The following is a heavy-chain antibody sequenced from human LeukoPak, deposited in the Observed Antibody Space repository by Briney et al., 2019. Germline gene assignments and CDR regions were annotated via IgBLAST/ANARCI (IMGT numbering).Heavy chain of an antibody. CDR2: IYPGDSDT. D-gene: IGHD1-14*01. V-gene: IGHV5-51*01. Sequence: HGESLKISCQGSGSSFTSYWIGWVRQLPGKGLEWMGIIYPGDSDTRYSPSFQGQVTISADKSISTAYLQWSSLKASDTAMYYCARSAEPMPTFDPWGQGTLVTVSS. CDR1: GSSFTSYW. CDR3: ARSAEPMPTFDP. J-gene: IGHJ5*02.